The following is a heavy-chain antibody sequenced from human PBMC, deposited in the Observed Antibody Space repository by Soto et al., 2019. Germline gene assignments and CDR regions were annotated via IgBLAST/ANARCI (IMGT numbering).Heavy chain of an antibody. CDR2: INHSGRT. CDR1: GESFSGYY. D-gene: IGHD2-15*01. J-gene: IGHJ4*02. CDR3: SREGGCSGGNCFEKAHFDS. Sequence: PSETLSLTCAVYGESFSGYYWSWIRQPPGKGLEWIGEINHSGRTSYNPSLKSRVTMSVDTSKNQFSLKLSSVTAADTAVYYCSREGGCSGGNCFEKAHFDSWGQGVLVTVSS. V-gene: IGHV4-34*01.